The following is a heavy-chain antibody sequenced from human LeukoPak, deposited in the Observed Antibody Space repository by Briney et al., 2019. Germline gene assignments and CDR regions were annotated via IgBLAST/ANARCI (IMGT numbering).Heavy chain of an antibody. J-gene: IGHJ4*02. CDR3: ARVRYDSSGYYYFDY. CDR1: GFTFSSYD. D-gene: IGHD3-22*01. CDR2: IGTAGDT. V-gene: IGHV3-13*01. Sequence: GGSLRLSCRTSGFTFSSYDMHWVRQATGKGLEWVSAIGTAGDTYYPGSVKGRFTISRENAKNSLYLQMNSLRAGDTAVYYCARVRYDSSGYYYFDYWGQGTLVTVSS.